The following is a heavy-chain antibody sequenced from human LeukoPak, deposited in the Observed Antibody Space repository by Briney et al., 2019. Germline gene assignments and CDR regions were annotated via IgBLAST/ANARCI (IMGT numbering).Heavy chain of an antibody. CDR3: AKDGKQQLDRSYYYYMDV. D-gene: IGHD6-13*01. Sequence: GRSLRLSCAASGFTFSSYGMHWVRQAPGKGLEWVAVISYDGSNKYYADSVKGRFTISRDNSKNTLYLQMNSLRAEDTAVYYCAKDGKQQLDRSYYYYMDVWGKGTTVTVSS. CDR2: ISYDGSNK. CDR1: GFTFSSYG. V-gene: IGHV3-30*18. J-gene: IGHJ6*03.